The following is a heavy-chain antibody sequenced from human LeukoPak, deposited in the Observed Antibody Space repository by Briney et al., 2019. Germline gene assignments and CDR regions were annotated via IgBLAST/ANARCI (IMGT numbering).Heavy chain of an antibody. Sequence: GSSVKVSCKASGGTFSSYAISWVRQAPGQGLEWMGGIIPIFGTANYAQKFQGSVTITTDESTSTAYVYLSSLSADDTAVYDCARGGYGSSCYPPDPQKWVQEYFDYWGQGTLVSVSS. CDR2: IIPIFGTA. CDR1: GGTFSSYA. D-gene: IGHD3-22*01. J-gene: IGHJ4*02. CDR3: ARGGYGSSCYPPDPQKWVQEYFDY. V-gene: IGHV1-69*05.